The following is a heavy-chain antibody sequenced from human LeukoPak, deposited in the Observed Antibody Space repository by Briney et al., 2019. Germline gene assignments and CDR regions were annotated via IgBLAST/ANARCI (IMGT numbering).Heavy chain of an antibody. CDR1: GYPFTSYW. Sequence: GESLKISCKGSGYPFTSYWIGWVRPMPGKGLEWMGIIYPGDSDTRYSPSFQGQVTISAGRSISTAYLQWSSLKASDTAMYYCARQDGDGLYFFDYWGQGTLVTVSS. D-gene: IGHD5-24*01. V-gene: IGHV5-51*01. CDR2: IYPGDSDT. CDR3: ARQDGDGLYFFDY. J-gene: IGHJ4*02.